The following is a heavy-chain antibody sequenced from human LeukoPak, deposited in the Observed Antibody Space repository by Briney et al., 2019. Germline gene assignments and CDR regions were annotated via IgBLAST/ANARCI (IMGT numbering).Heavy chain of an antibody. D-gene: IGHD2-8*01. CDR2: ITDSGGST. Sequence: GGSLRLSCAASGFTFSINAMSWVRQAPGKGLEWVSAITDSGGSTYYADSVKGRFTISRDNSKNTLYLQMNSLRAEDTAVYYCARQGYCTNGICYTADFDYWGQGTLVTVSS. CDR3: ARQGYCTNGICYTADFDY. V-gene: IGHV3-23*01. J-gene: IGHJ4*02. CDR1: GFTFSINA.